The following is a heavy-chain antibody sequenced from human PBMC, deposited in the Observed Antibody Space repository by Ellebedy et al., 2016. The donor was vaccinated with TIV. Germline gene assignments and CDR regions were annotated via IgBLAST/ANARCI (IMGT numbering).Heavy chain of an antibody. CDR3: ARFQGNGWYGNAFDI. CDR2: IWYVGSNK. Sequence: PGGSLRLSCAASGFTFSSYGMPWVRQAPGKGLEWVAGIWYVGSNKYYPDSVKGRFTISIDNSMNTLHLQMNSLRAEDTAVYYCARFQGNGWYGNAFDIWGQGTMVTVSS. CDR1: GFTFSSYG. D-gene: IGHD6-19*01. V-gene: IGHV3-33*01. J-gene: IGHJ3*02.